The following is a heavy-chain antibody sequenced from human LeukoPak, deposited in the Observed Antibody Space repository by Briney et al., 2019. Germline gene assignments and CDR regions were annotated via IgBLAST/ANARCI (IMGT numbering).Heavy chain of an antibody. D-gene: IGHD3-9*01. CDR1: GGSTSSSSYY. V-gene: IGHV4-39*01. Sequence: SETLSLTCTVSGGSTSSSSYYWGWIRQPPGKGLEWIGSIYYSGSTYYNPSLKSRVTISVDTSKNQFSLKLSSVTAADTAVYYCARHVGDILTGYYLYYYYYYMDVWGKGTTVTVSS. CDR2: IYYSGST. CDR3: ARHVGDILTGYYLYYYYYYMDV. J-gene: IGHJ6*03.